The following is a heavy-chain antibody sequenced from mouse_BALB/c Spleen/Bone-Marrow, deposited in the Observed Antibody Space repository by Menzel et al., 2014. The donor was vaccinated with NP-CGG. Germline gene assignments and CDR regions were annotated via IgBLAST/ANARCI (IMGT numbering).Heavy chain of an antibody. Sequence: EVKLVESGGGLVKPGGSLKLSCAASGFTFXSYAMSWVRQTPEKRLEWVASISSGGSTYYPDSVKGRFTIYRDNASNILYLQMSSLRSEDTAMYYCAREGGYYVYDELAWFAYWGQGTLVTVSA. V-gene: IGHV5-6-5*01. D-gene: IGHD2-2*01. CDR2: ISSGGST. CDR1: GFTFXSYA. CDR3: AREGGYYVYDELAWFAY. J-gene: IGHJ3*01.